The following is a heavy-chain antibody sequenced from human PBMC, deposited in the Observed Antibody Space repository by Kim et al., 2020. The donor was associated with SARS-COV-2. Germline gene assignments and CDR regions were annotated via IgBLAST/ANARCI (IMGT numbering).Heavy chain of an antibody. CDR3: ANKQGGSGSYYPYYYGMDV. Sequence: GGSLRLSCAASGFTFSSYAMSWVRQAPGKGLEWVSAISGSGGSTYYADSVKGRFTISRDNSKNTLYLQMNSLRAEDTAVYYCANKQGGSGSYYPYYYGMDVWGQGTTVTVSS. V-gene: IGHV3-23*01. J-gene: IGHJ6*02. D-gene: IGHD3-10*01. CDR2: ISGSGGST. CDR1: GFTFSSYA.